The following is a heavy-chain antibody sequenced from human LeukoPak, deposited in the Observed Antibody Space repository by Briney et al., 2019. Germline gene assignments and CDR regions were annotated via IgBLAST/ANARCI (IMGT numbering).Heavy chain of an antibody. Sequence: SETLSLTCTVSGGSISSYYWSWIRQPPGKGLEWSGYINSSGSTNYNPSLKSRVTISVDTSKNQFSLKLSSVTAADTAVYYCARDESSVGYSDYDYFFDYWGQGTLVTVSS. CDR3: ARDESSVGYSDYDYFFDY. CDR2: INSSGST. CDR1: GGSISSYY. V-gene: IGHV4-59*01. J-gene: IGHJ4*02. D-gene: IGHD5-12*01.